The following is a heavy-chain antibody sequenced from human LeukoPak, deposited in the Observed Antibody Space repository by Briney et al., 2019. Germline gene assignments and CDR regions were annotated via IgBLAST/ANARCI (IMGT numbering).Heavy chain of an antibody. D-gene: IGHD6-13*01. V-gene: IGHV3-30*02. CDR3: AKLREPYSRTDAFDI. J-gene: IGHJ3*02. CDR2: IRYDGSNK. CDR1: GFTFSSYG. Sequence: PGGSLRLSCAASGFTFSSYGMHWVRPAPGKGLEWVAFIRYDGSNKYYADSVKGRFTISRDNSKNTLYLQMNSLRAEDTAVYYCAKLREPYSRTDAFDIWGQGTMVTVSS.